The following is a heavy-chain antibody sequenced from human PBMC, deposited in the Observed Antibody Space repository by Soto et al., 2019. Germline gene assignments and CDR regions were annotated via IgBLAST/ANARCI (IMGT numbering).Heavy chain of an antibody. Sequence: QDQLVQSGAEVKKPGASVKLSCKASGYTFTTYAISWVRQAPGQGLEWMGWLRTYDGHTDYAQNLQGRVTMTTDTSTNTAYMELRSLRSDDTAVYYCARDRLHTSSSITFDYWGQGALVTVSS. CDR1: GYTFTTYA. CDR3: ARDRLHTSSSITFDY. CDR2: LRTYDGHT. J-gene: IGHJ4*02. V-gene: IGHV1-18*01. D-gene: IGHD6-6*01.